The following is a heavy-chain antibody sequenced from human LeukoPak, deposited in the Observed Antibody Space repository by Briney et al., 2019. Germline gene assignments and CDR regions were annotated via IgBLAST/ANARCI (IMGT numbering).Heavy chain of an antibody. CDR1: GGSISSSSYF. D-gene: IGHD2-15*01. Sequence: SETLSLTCTVSGGSISSSSYFYVWIRQSPGKGLEWIGYINYSGSTYYSPSLKRRVTISVDTSRNQFSLKLTSVTAADTAVYYCVRHIRDSSFFDPWGLGTLVTVSS. V-gene: IGHV4-39*01. CDR3: VRHIRDSSFFDP. CDR2: INYSGST. J-gene: IGHJ5*02.